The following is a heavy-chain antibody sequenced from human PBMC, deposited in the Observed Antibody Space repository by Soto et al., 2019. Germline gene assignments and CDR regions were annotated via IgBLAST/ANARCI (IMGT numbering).Heavy chain of an antibody. CDR3: ARDRYIWNEQSYYGGMDV. D-gene: IGHD1-20*01. Sequence: GASVKVSCKASGYTFTSYGISWVRQAPGQGLEWMGWISAYNGNTNYAQKLQGRVTMTTDTSTSTAYMELRSLRSDDTAVYYCARDRYIWNEQSYYGGMDVWGQGTTVTVSS. J-gene: IGHJ6*02. V-gene: IGHV1-18*01. CDR1: GYTFTSYG. CDR2: ISAYNGNT.